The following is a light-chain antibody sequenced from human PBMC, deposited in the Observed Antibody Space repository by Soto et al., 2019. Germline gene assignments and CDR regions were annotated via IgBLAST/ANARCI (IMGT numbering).Light chain of an antibody. Sequence: DIQMTQSPSSLSASVGDRVTITCRASQSISSYLNWYQQKPGKAPKLLIYAASSLQSGVPSRFSGSGPGPDFTLTIISLQPEDFATYYCQQSYSTPFTFGQGTRLEIK. CDR3: QQSYSTPFT. J-gene: IGKJ5*01. CDR1: QSISSY. CDR2: AAS. V-gene: IGKV1-39*01.